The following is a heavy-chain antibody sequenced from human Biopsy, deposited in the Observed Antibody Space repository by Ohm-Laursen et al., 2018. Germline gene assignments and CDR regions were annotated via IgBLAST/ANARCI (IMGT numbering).Heavy chain of an antibody. J-gene: IGHJ4*02. CDR1: GYTLTDLS. CDR2: FAPENGKT. Sequence: SVKVSCKVSGYTLTDLSMHWVRQAPGKGLEWMGGFAPENGKTIYAQKFQGRVTMTEDTSTDTAYMELSNLRSEDTAVYYCAGDINNWNVNYWGQGTLVIVPS. V-gene: IGHV1-24*01. CDR3: AGDINNWNVNY. D-gene: IGHD1-20*01.